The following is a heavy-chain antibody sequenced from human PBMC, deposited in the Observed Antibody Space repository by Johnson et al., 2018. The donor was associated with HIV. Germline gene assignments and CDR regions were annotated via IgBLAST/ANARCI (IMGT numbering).Heavy chain of an antibody. CDR2: IGARGGRT. V-gene: IGHV3-23*04. D-gene: IGHD4-17*01. Sequence: VQLVESGGGLVKPGGSLRLSCAASGLTFSNYAMSWVRQGPGKGLEWVSAIGARGGRTFYADSVKGRFTISRDNAKNSLILQMNSLRDEDTAVYYCARRTVTALFDIWGQGTLVTVSS. CDR3: ARRTVTALFDI. J-gene: IGHJ3*02. CDR1: GLTFSNYA.